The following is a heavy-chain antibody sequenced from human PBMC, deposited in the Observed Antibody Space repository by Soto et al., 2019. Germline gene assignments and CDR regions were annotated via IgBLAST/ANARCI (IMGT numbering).Heavy chain of an antibody. CDR1: GGTFSSYA. CDR2: IIPIFGTA. V-gene: IGHV1-69*06. J-gene: IGHJ4*02. D-gene: IGHD6-13*01. Sequence: QVQLVQSGAEVKKPGSSVKVSCKASGGTFSSYAISWVRQAPGQGLEWMGGIIPIFGTANYAQKFQGRVTITADKSPTTAYRGLSALGSEDTAVYYCARGPPPAYSSSCPFDYWGQGTLVTVSS. CDR3: ARGPPPAYSSSCPFDY.